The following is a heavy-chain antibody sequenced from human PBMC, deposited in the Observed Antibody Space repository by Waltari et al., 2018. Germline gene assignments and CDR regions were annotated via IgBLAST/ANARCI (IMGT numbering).Heavy chain of an antibody. Sequence: EVQLVESGGGLVQPGGSLRLSCAASGFTFSNYWMSGVRQAPGEGLEWVANINKDGSDNTYVDSVKGRFTISRDNAKNSLYLEMNSLRAEDAAVYYCARGPCVVISYGGQGTRVTVSS. CDR2: INKDGSDN. J-gene: IGHJ4*02. D-gene: IGHD2-21*01. CDR1: GFTFSNYW. V-gene: IGHV3-7*01. CDR3: ARGPCVVISY.